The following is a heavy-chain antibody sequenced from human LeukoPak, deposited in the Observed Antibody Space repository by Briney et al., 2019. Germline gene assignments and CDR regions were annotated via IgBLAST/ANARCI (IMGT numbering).Heavy chain of an antibody. Sequence: GGSLRLSCAASGFTVSNNFMSWVRQAPGKGLEWVSGIYSGGNTYYAESVRGRFTISRLSSKNTLYLEMNSLTTDDTAVYYCARESSVSGWYIYWGQGTLVTVSS. CDR1: GFTVSNNF. D-gene: IGHD6-19*01. V-gene: IGHV3-53*04. J-gene: IGHJ4*02. CDR3: ARESSVSGWYIY. CDR2: IYSGGNT.